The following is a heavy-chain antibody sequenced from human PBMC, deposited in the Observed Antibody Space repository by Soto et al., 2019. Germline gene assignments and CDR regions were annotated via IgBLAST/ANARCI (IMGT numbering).Heavy chain of an antibody. CDR2: IIPISEIT. J-gene: IGHJ6*02. CDR3: ARGDYGDYHSYYYGMAV. V-gene: IGHV1-69*17. Sequence: VQLVQSGGEVKKPGSSVKVSCKASGGSFNNDAINRVRQAPGQGLEWLGGIIPISEITEYAQKFQGRVILTADKSTGTAYMELSSLRLEDMALYYGARGDYGDYHSYYYGMAVWGQGTTVTVSS. CDR1: GGSFNNDA. D-gene: IGHD4-17*01.